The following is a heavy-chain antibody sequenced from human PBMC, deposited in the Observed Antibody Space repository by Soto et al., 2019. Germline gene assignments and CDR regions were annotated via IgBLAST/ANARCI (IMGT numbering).Heavy chain of an antibody. V-gene: IGHV3-53*01. J-gene: IGHJ3*02. Sequence: EVQLVESGGGLIQPGGSLRLSCAASGFTVSSNYMNWVRQAPGKGLEWVSVIYSAGSTYYADSVKGRFTISRDNSKNTLYLQMNSLRAEDTAVYYCARFNTVHDAFDIWGQGTMVSVSS. D-gene: IGHD4-17*01. CDR3: ARFNTVHDAFDI. CDR2: IYSAGST. CDR1: GFTVSSNY.